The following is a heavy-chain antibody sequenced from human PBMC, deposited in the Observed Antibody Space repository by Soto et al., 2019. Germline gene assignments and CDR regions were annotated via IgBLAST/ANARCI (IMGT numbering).Heavy chain of an antibody. V-gene: IGHV5-51*01. D-gene: IGHD6-13*01. CDR1: GYNFANYW. CDR2: IFPGDSDT. Sequence: GESLKISCKGSGYNFANYWIGWVRQMPGKGLEWMGMIFPGDSDTKNSPSLQGQITMSVDKSDSSAYLQWRSLKASDTAMYYCSAGYTTGPNAFDIWGQGXMVTVSS. J-gene: IGHJ3*02. CDR3: SAGYTTGPNAFDI.